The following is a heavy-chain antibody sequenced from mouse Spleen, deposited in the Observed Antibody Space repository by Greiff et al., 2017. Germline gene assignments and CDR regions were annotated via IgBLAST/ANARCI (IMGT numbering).Heavy chain of an antibody. CDR1: GYTFTDYY. V-gene: IGHV1-26*01. D-gene: IGHD2-9*01. CDR2: INPNNGGT. Sequence: EVKLQQSGPELVKPGASVKISCKASGYTFTDYYMNWVKQSHGKSLEWIGDINPNNGGTSYNQKFKGKATLTVDKSSSTAYMELRSLTSEDSAVYYCARPYYGYPYAMDYWGQGTSVTVSS. CDR3: ARPYYGYPYAMDY. J-gene: IGHJ4*01.